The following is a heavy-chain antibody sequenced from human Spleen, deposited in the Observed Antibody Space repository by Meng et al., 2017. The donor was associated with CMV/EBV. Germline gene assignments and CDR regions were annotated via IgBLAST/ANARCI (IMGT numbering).Heavy chain of an antibody. Sequence: ASVKVSCKASGYTFAGYYIYWVRQAPGQGREWMGWINPNSGGTNSAQKFQGRVTMTRDASANTAYMKLTGLTSEDTGVYYCGRVSLTHSDGFKMGRYFDYWGQGTLVTVSS. CDR3: GRVSLTHSDGFKMGRYFDY. D-gene: IGHD5-24*01. J-gene: IGHJ4*01. V-gene: IGHV1-2*02. CDR1: GYTFAGYY. CDR2: INPNSGGT.